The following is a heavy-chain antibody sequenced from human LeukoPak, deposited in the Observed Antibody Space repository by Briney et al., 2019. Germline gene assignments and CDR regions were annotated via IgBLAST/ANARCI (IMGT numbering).Heavy chain of an antibody. J-gene: IGHJ4*02. CDR3: ARILDGAYYYGSGSPFDY. CDR2: IYPGDSDT. D-gene: IGHD3-10*01. V-gene: IGHV5-51*01. CDR1: GYSFTSYW. Sequence: GESLKISCKGSGYSFTSYWIGWVRQLPGKGLEWMGIIYPGDSDTRYSPSFQGQVTISADKSISTAYLQWSSLKASDTAMYYCARILDGAYYYGSGSPFDYWGQGTLVTVSS.